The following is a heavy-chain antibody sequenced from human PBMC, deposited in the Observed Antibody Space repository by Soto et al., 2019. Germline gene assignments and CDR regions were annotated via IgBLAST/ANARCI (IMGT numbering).Heavy chain of an antibody. CDR3: ARDRRPMVRGLIISYYGMDV. CDR2: INPSGGST. J-gene: IGHJ6*02. V-gene: IGHV1-46*01. CDR1: GYTFTSYY. Sequence: ASVKVSCKASGYTFTSYYMHWVRQAPGQGLEWMGIINPSGGSTSYAQKFQGRVTMTRDTSTSTVYMELSSLRSEDTAVYYCARDRRPMVRGLIISYYGMDVWGQGTTVTVSS. D-gene: IGHD3-10*01.